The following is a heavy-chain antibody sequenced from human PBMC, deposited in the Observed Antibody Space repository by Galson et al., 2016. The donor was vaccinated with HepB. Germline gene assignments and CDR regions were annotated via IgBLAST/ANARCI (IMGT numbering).Heavy chain of an antibody. CDR1: GFVFSSYG. J-gene: IGHJ4*02. CDR3: ARESPHIAVPVLDD. V-gene: IGHV3-33*01. Sequence: SLRLSCAASGFVFSSYGIHWVRQAPGKGLEWVALICHDGSNQYYADSVKGRFTISRDNSKNTLYLQMNSLRAEDSAVYYCARESPHIAVPVLDDWGQGTLVTVSS. D-gene: IGHD6-19*01. CDR2: ICHDGSNQ.